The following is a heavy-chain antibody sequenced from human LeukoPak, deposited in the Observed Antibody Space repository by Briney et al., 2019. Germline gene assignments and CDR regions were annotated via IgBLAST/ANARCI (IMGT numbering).Heavy chain of an antibody. J-gene: IGHJ6*03. D-gene: IGHD2/OR15-2a*01. V-gene: IGHV3-23*01. CDR1: GFTFSSYA. Sequence: GGSLRLSCAASGFTFSSYAMSWVRQAPGKGLEWVSSISVTGGSTYYADSVKGRFTISRDNAKNSLYLQMNSLRAEDTAVYYCASRNRGYMDVWGKGTTVTVSS. CDR2: ISVTGGST. CDR3: ASRNRGYMDV.